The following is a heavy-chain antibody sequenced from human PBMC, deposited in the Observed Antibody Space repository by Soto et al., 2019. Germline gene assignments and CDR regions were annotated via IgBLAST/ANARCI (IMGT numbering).Heavy chain of an antibody. V-gene: IGHV3-74*01. CDR3: ARAEQWLANFDY. D-gene: IGHD6-19*01. Sequence: GGSLRLSCAASGFTFSSYWMHWVRQAPGKGLVWVSRINSDGSSTSYADSVKGRFTISRDNAKNTLYLQMNSLRAEDTAVYYCARAEQWLANFDYWGQGTLVTVSS. CDR2: INSDGSST. CDR1: GFTFSSYW. J-gene: IGHJ4*02.